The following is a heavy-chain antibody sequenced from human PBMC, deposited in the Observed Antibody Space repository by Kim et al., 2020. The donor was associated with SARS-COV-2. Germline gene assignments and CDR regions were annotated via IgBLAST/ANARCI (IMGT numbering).Heavy chain of an antibody. Sequence: GGSLRLSCAASGFTFSSYEMNWVRQAPGKGLEWVSYISSSGSTIYYADSVKGRFTISRDNAKNSLYLQMNSLRAEDTAVYYCAREQLLYLNHFDYWGQGTLVTVSS. CDR1: GFTFSSYE. CDR3: AREQLLYLNHFDY. V-gene: IGHV3-48*03. J-gene: IGHJ4*02. D-gene: IGHD2-2*02. CDR2: ISSSGSTI.